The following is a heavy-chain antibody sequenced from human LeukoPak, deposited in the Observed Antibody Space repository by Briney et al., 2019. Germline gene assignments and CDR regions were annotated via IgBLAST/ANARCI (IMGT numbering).Heavy chain of an antibody. Sequence: GGSLRLSCAASGFTFSDYYMSWIRQAPGKGLEWVSYISSSGSTIYYADSVKGRFTISRDNAKNSLYLQMNSLRAEDTAVYYCARDEAWFGELSYFDYWGQGTLVTVSS. CDR1: GFTFSDYY. J-gene: IGHJ4*02. CDR2: ISSSGSTI. V-gene: IGHV3-11*04. CDR3: ARDEAWFGELSYFDY. D-gene: IGHD3-10*01.